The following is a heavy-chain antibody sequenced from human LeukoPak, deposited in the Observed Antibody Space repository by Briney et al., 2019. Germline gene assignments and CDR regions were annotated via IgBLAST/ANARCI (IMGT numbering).Heavy chain of an antibody. Sequence: SETLSLTRTVSGGSINSGGYYWSWIRQHPGKGLEWIGYIYYSGGTYYNPSLKSRVTISADTSKNQFSLNLSSVTAADTAVYYCARGRYGDDAFDIWGQGTMVTVSS. CDR1: GGSINSGGYY. V-gene: IGHV4-31*03. J-gene: IGHJ3*02. CDR2: IYYSGGT. CDR3: ARGRYGDDAFDI. D-gene: IGHD4-17*01.